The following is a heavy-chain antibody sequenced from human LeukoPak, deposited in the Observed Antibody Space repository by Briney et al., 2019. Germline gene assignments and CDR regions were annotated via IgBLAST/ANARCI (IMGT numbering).Heavy chain of an antibody. CDR3: ARDTETLYCSGGSCYNWFDP. V-gene: IGHV4-30-2*01. D-gene: IGHD2-15*01. CDR2: IYHSGST. CDR1: GGSISSGGYY. Sequence: SQTLSLTCTVSGGSISSGGYYWSWIRQPPGKGLEWIGYIYHSGSTYYNPSLKSRVTISVDRSKNQFSLKLSSVTAADTAVYYCARDTETLYCSGGSCYNWFDPWGQGTLVTVSS. J-gene: IGHJ5*02.